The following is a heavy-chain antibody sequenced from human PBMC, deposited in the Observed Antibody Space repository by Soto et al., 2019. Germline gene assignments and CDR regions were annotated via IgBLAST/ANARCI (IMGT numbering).Heavy chain of an antibody. V-gene: IGHV3-30-3*01. CDR1: GFTFSSYA. D-gene: IGHD5-12*01. CDR3: ARDQEWLQNSNAFDI. CDR2: ISYDGSNK. Sequence: QVQLVESGGGVVQPGRSLRLSCAASGFTFSSYAMHWVRQAPGKGLEWVAVISYDGSNKYYADSVKGRFTISRDNSKNTLYLQMNSLRAEDTALYYCARDQEWLQNSNAFDIWGQGTMVTVSS. J-gene: IGHJ3*02.